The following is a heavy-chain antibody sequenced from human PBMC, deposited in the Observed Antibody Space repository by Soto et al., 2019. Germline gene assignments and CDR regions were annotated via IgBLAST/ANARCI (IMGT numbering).Heavy chain of an antibody. CDR2: IYYSGST. J-gene: IGHJ4*02. D-gene: IGHD3-3*01. Sequence: QVQLQESGPGLVKPSQTLSLTCTVSGGSISSGGYYWSWIRQHPGKGLEWIGYIYYSGSTYYNPSLKSQVTISVNTSKNQFSLKLRSVTAADTAVYYCALQGMYYDVWSGYRYWGQGTLVTVSS. CDR3: ALQGMYYDVWSGYRY. CDR1: GGSISSGGYY. V-gene: IGHV4-31*01.